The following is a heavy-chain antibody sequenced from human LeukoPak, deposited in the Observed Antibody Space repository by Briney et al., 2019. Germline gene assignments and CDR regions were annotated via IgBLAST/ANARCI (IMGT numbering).Heavy chain of an antibody. CDR3: AIRTGTYPYYFDY. CDR1: GYTFTTFG. D-gene: IGHD1-26*01. Sequence: ASVKVSCKASGYTFTTFGLSWLRQSPGQGLEWMGWISTYNGNTNYAQKLQGRVTMTTDTSTRTAYMDLRSLRSDATAVYSCAIRTGTYPYYFDYWGQGTLVTVSS. J-gene: IGHJ4*02. V-gene: IGHV1-18*01. CDR2: ISTYNGNT.